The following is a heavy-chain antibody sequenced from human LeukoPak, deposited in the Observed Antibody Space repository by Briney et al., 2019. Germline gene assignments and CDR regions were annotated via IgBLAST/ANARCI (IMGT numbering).Heavy chain of an antibody. CDR2: IYYSGST. D-gene: IGHD6-13*01. V-gene: IGHV4-39*07. J-gene: IGHJ6*02. CDR3: ARDPPIAAVQLGGMDV. CDR1: GDSISSSSYY. Sequence: SETLSLTCTVSGDSISSSSYYWGWIRRPPGKGLEWIGSIYYSGSTYYNPSLKSRVTISVDTSKNQFSLKLSSVTAADTAVYYCARDPPIAAVQLGGMDVWGQGTTVTVSS.